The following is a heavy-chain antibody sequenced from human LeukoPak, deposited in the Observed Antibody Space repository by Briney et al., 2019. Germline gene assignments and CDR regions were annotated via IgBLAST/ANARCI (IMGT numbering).Heavy chain of an antibody. CDR2: IYSGGIS. CDR1: GFAVSNNY. CDR3: ARAPYGDYAGDYYYGMDV. J-gene: IGHJ6*02. Sequence: WGSLRLSCAASGFAVSNNYMGWARQAPGKGLEWVSLIYSGGISYYVDSVKGRFTISRDNSKNTLYLQMNSLRAEDTAVYYCARAPYGDYAGDYYYGMDVWGQGTTVTVSS. V-gene: IGHV3-53*01. D-gene: IGHD4-17*01.